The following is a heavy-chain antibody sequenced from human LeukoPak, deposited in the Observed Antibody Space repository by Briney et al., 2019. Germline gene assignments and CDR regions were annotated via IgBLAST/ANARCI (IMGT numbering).Heavy chain of an antibody. D-gene: IGHD2-21*02. CDR3: ARDSQEVTRLYGMDV. J-gene: IGHJ6*02. CDR2: ISAYNGNT. CDR1: GYTFTSYG. Sequence: ASVKVSCKASGYTFTSYGISWVRQAPAQGLEWMGWISAYNGNTNYAQKLQGRVTMTTDTSTSTAYMELRSLRSDDTPVYYCARDSQEVTRLYGMDVWGQGTTVTVSS. V-gene: IGHV1-18*01.